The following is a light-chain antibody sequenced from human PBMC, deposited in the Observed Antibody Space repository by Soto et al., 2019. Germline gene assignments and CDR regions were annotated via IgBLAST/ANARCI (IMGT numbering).Light chain of an antibody. CDR2: GAS. J-gene: IGKJ1*01. V-gene: IGKV3-20*01. CDR3: QKYGSSGT. Sequence: EIVLAQSPGTLSLSPGXRATLSCRASQSVRNNYLAWYQQKPGQAPRLPIYGASNRATGIPDRFSGSGSGTDFTLTISRLEPEDFAVYYCQKYGSSGTFSQGTKVDIK. CDR1: QSVRNNY.